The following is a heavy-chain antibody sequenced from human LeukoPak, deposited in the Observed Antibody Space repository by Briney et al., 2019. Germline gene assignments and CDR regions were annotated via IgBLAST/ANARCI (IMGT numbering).Heavy chain of an antibody. Sequence: GESLKISCKGSGYSFTNYWVGWVRQMPGKGLVWMGIIYPNNSGSRYSPSFRGQVTISVDRSITTAYLQWNSLKPSDTAMYYCALSSGAFDSAGYFDYWGQGTLVTVSS. D-gene: IGHD2-15*01. V-gene: IGHV5-51*01. CDR1: GYSFTNYW. J-gene: IGHJ4*02. CDR3: ALSSGAFDSAGYFDY. CDR2: IYPNNSGS.